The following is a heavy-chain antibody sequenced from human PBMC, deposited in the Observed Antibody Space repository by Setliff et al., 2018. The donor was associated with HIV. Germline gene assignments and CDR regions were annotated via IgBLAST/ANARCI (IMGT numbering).Heavy chain of an antibody. J-gene: IGHJ4*02. CDR2: IYYSGST. CDR1: GGSISSYY. D-gene: IGHD5-18*01. CDR3: ARDESQVEVHRGYSYGSFDY. Sequence: PSETLSLTCTVSGGSISSYYWSWIRQPPGKGLEWIGYIYYSGSTNYNPSLKSRVTISVDTSKNQFSLKLSSVTAADTAVYYCARDESQVEVHRGYSYGSFDYWGQGTLVTVSS. V-gene: IGHV4-59*01.